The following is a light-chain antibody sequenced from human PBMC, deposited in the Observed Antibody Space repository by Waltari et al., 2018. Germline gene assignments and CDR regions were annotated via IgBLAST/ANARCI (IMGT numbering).Light chain of an antibody. CDR3: CSYAGSSTSVV. CDR2: EVS. V-gene: IGLV2-23*02. J-gene: IGLJ2*01. CDR1: ISDVGSYNL. Sequence: QSALTQPASVSGSPGQSITISCPGTISDVGSYNLVSWYQQHPGKAPKLMIYEVSKRPSGVSKRFSGSKSGNTASRTISGLQAEDEADYYCCSYAGSSTSVVFGGGTKLTVL.